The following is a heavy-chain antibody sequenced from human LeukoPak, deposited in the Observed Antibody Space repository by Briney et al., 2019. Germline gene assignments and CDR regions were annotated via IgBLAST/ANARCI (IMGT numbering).Heavy chain of an antibody. CDR2: ISYDGSNK. CDR1: GFTFSSYA. CDR3: ARSPLHSYGLDY. J-gene: IGHJ4*02. V-gene: IGHV3-30*04. Sequence: QAGGSLRLSCAASGFTFSSYAMHWVRQAPGKGLVWVAVISYDGSNKYYADSVKGRFTISRDNSKNTLYLQMNSLRAEDTAVYYCARSPLHSYGLDYWGQGTLVTVSS. D-gene: IGHD5-18*01.